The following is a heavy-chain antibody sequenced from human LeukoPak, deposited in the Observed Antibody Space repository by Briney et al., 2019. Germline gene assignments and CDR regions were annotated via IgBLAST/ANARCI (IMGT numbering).Heavy chain of an antibody. Sequence: SETLSPTCTVSGGSVSSGSYYWSWIRQPPGKGLEWIGYIYYSGSTNYNPSLKTRVTISVDTSKNQFSLKLSSVTAADTAVYYCASAPYYDILTGYYIRYGMDVWGKGTTVTVSS. V-gene: IGHV4-61*01. J-gene: IGHJ6*04. CDR1: GGSVSSGSYY. CDR2: IYYSGST. CDR3: ASAPYYDILTGYYIRYGMDV. D-gene: IGHD3-9*01.